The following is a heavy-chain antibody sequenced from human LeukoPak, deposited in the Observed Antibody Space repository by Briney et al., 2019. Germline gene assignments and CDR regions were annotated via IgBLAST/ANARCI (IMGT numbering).Heavy chain of an antibody. CDR3: ARVSGYGAYVFDY. D-gene: IGHD4-17*01. CDR2: IIPILGIA. Sequence: SVKVSCKASGGTFISYTISWLRQAPGQGLEWMGRIIPILGIANYAQKFQGRVTITADKSTSTAYMELSSLRSEDTAVYYCARVSGYGAYVFDYWGQGTLVTVSS. J-gene: IGHJ4*02. V-gene: IGHV1-69*02. CDR1: GGTFISYT.